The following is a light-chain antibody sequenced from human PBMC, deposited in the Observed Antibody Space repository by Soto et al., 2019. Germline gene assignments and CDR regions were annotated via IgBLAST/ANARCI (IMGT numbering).Light chain of an antibody. CDR2: GPS. J-gene: IGKJ1*01. Sequence: EIVMTQSPGTLSVSPGERATLSFRASQSVSGNLAWYQQKPGQAPRLLIYGPSTRATGIPARFSGSGSGTEFTLTISSLQSEDFAGYYCQQYNNWPRTFGQGTKVEVK. CDR1: QSVSGN. V-gene: IGKV3-15*01. CDR3: QQYNNWPRT.